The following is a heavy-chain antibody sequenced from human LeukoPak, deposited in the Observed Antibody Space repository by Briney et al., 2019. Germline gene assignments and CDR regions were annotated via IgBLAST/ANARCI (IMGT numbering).Heavy chain of an antibody. V-gene: IGHV4-59*12. D-gene: IGHD6-19*01. Sequence: GSLRLSCAASGFTFSSYAMHWVRQHPGKGLEWIGYIYYSGSTYYNPSLKSRVTISVDTSKNQFSLKLSSVTAADTAVYYCATLYSSGWRIFDYWGQGTLVTVSS. CDR2: IYYSGST. CDR1: GFTFSSYA. CDR3: ATLYSSGWRIFDY. J-gene: IGHJ4*02.